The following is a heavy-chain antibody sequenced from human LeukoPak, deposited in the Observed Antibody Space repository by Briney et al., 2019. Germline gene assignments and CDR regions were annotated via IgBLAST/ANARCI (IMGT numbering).Heavy chain of an antibody. J-gene: IGHJ3*02. D-gene: IGHD1-20*01. CDR2: IYYTGST. CDR1: GGSISSYY. CDR3: ARNHPGRKGNWNDVGAFDI. Sequence: SETLSLTCTVFGGSISSYYWSWIRQPPGKGLEWIGYIYYTGSTNYNPSLKSRVTISVDASKNQFSLKLSSVTAADTAVYYCARNHPGRKGNWNDVGAFDIWGQGTMVTVSS. V-gene: IGHV4-59*01.